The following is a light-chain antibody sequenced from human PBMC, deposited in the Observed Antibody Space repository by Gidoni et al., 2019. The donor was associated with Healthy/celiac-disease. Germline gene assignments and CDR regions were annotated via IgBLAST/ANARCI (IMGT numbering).Light chain of an antibody. CDR2: AAS. Sequence: PMNPCPPSLSASVGDRVTITCRASQSISSYLNWYQQKPGKAPKLLIYAASSLQSGVPSRFSGSGSGTDFTLTISSLQPEDFATYYCQQSYSTLYTFGQGTKLEIK. CDR1: QSISSY. CDR3: QQSYSTLYT. V-gene: IGKV1-39*01. J-gene: IGKJ2*01.